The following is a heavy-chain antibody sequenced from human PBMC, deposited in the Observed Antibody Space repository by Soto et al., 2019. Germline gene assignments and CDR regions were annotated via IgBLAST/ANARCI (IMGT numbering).Heavy chain of an antibody. J-gene: IGHJ4*02. CDR1: GFSFSSFG. D-gene: IGHD3-3*01. CDR2: IWYDGSLE. CDR3: AQPSYDFWSGYHHPFDY. Sequence: QVQLVESGGGVVQPGRSLRLSCAASGFSFSSFGMHWVRQAPGKGLEWVAIIWYDGSLEYYADSVKGRFTISRDNSKNTLYQQMNSLRIEDTAVSYCAQPSYDFWSGYHHPFDYWGQGPLVTVSS. V-gene: IGHV3-33*03.